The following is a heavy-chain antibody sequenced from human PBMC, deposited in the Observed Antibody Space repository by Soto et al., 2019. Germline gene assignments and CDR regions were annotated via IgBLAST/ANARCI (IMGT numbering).Heavy chain of an antibody. J-gene: IGHJ3*02. CDR1: KFTVSAYY. V-gene: IGHV3-11*03. Sequence: QVQLLESGGGLVRPGGSLRLSCTASKFTVSAYYMAWIRQAPGKGLDWISYISGDSTDRNYADSVKGRFTISRDNAKNSLYLQMISLTVEDPAVYFCATGQEVRMADIWGQGTMVTVSS. CDR2: ISGDSTDR. D-gene: IGHD2-15*01. CDR3: ATGQEVRMADI.